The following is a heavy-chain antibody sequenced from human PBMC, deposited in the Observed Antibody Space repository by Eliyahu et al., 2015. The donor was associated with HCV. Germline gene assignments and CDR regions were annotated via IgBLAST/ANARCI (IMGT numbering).Heavy chain of an antibody. V-gene: IGHV4-39*01. CDR1: GGPINSIPYY. Sequence: QLRLQESGPGLAKPSETLSLTCRVSGGPINSIPYYWGWVRQPPGKGLQWIGQIYSGGTTYYNPSLKSRVTISIDIFKNQFSLQLTSVTAADTAFYYCARQGTPADHSDPLVKRGFDPWGQGILVTVSS. D-gene: IGHD2-8*02. J-gene: IGHJ5*02. CDR2: IYSGGTT. CDR3: ARQGTPADHSDPLVKRGFDP.